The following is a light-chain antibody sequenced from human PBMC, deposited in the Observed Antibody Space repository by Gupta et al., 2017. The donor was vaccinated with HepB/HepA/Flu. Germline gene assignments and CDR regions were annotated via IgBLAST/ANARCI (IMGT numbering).Light chain of an antibody. CDR2: DAS. CDR3: QQRTNWT. V-gene: IGKV3-11*01. Sequence: ESVLTQSPATLSLSPGERATLSCRASQSVGRYLAWYQQKPGQAPRLLIYDASIRATGIPARFSGSGSGTDFTLTISSLEPEDVEVYYCQQRTNWTFGQGTKVEIK. CDR1: QSVGRY. J-gene: IGKJ1*01.